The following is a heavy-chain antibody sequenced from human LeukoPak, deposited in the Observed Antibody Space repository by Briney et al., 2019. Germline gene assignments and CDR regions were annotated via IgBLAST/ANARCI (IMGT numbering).Heavy chain of an antibody. Sequence: TGGSLRLSCAASGFTFSSYSMNWVRQAPGKGLEWVSSISSSSSYIYYADSVKGRFTISRDNAKNSLYLQMNSLRAEDTAVYYCAREKQGRAGPPLKYYDFWSGIYYYYGMDVWGQGTTVTVSS. J-gene: IGHJ6*02. V-gene: IGHV3-21*01. CDR2: ISSSSSYI. CDR1: GFTFSSYS. D-gene: IGHD3-3*01. CDR3: AREKQGRAGPPLKYYDFWSGIYYYYGMDV.